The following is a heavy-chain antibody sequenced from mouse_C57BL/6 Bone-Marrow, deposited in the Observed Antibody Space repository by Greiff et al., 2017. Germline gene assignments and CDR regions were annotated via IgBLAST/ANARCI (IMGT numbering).Heavy chain of an antibody. V-gene: IGHV14-4*01. CDR3: TPYYSNPWFAY. J-gene: IGHJ3*01. CDR2: IDPENGDT. CDR1: GFNIKDDY. Sequence: EVQGVESGAELVRPGASVKLSCTASGFNIKDDYMHWVKQRPEQGLEWIGWIDPENGDTEYASKFQGKATITADTSSNTAYLQLSSLTSEDTAVYYCTPYYSNPWFAYWGQGTLVTVSA. D-gene: IGHD2-5*01.